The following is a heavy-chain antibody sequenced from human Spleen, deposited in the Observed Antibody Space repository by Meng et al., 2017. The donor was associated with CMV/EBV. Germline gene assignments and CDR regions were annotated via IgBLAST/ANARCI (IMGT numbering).Heavy chain of an antibody. Sequence: GESLKISCAASRFTVSDYYMSWIRQAPGKGLEWISFITRSSGTIYYADSVKGRFTLSRDDANNSLYLQMNSLRAEDTAVYYCARVGSLTAAAGRYDEKFDPWGQGTLVTVSS. CDR2: ITRSSGTI. V-gene: IGHV3-11*01. D-gene: IGHD6-13*01. CDR3: ARVGSLTAAAGRYDEKFDP. CDR1: RFTVSDYY. J-gene: IGHJ5*02.